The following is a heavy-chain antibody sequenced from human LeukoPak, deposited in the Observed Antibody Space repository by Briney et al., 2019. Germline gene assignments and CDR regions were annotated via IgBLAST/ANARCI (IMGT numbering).Heavy chain of an antibody. Sequence: GGSLRLSCAASGFTFSSYAMSWVRQAPGKGLEWVSVIYSGGSTYYADSVKGRFTISRDNSKNTLYLQMNSLRAEDTAVYYCARGGPDYEDAFDIWGQGTMVTVSS. J-gene: IGHJ3*02. CDR2: IYSGGST. CDR3: ARGGPDYEDAFDI. V-gene: IGHV3-53*01. CDR1: GFTFSSYA. D-gene: IGHD4-17*01.